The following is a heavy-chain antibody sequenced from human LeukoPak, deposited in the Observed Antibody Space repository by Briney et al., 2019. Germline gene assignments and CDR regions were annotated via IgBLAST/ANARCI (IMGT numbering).Heavy chain of an antibody. D-gene: IGHD3-16*02. CDR1: GYSISSGYY. J-gene: IGHJ5*02. V-gene: IGHV4-38-2*02. CDR2: IYHSGST. CDR3: AGDHELSGLTYNWFDP. Sequence: SETLSLTCTVSGYSISSGYYWGWIRQPPGKGLEWIGSIYHSGSTYYNPSLKSRVTISVDTSKNQFSLKLSSVTAADTVVYYCAGDHELSGLTYNWFDPWGQGTLVTVSS.